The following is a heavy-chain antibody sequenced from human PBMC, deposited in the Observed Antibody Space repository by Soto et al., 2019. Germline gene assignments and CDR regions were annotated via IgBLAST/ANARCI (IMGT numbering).Heavy chain of an antibody. CDR2: IYSSGLT. D-gene: IGHD3-16*01. J-gene: IGHJ3*02. Sequence: QVQLHQSGPGLVRPSQTLSLSCTVSGGSISNPDDYWSWIRQPPGKALEWIGYIYSSGLTYYNPSLENRLSMSLDTSTNQFSLNLASVTAADTAIYYWGRTTPITFGAAGDIWGQGTMVTVSS. CDR1: GGSISNPDDY. V-gene: IGHV4-30-4*01. CDR3: GRTTPITFGAAGDI.